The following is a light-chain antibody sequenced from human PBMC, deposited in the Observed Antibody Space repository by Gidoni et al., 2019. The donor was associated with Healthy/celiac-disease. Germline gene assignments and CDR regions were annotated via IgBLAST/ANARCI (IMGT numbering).Light chain of an antibody. V-gene: IGKV1-39*01. CDR3: QQCYSTSWT. J-gene: IGKJ1*01. Sequence: DIQMTQSPSSLSASVGERVTITCRTSQSISSYLNWYQQKPGKAPKLLIYAASSLQSGVPSRFSGSGSGTDFTLPISSLQPEDFATYYCQQCYSTSWTFGQGTKVEIK. CDR1: QSISSY. CDR2: AAS.